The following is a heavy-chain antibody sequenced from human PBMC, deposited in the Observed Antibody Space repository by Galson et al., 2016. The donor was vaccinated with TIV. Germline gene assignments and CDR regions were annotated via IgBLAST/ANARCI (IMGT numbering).Heavy chain of an antibody. J-gene: IGHJ2*01. CDR2: IQYDGSNK. CDR1: GYMFSSYG. Sequence: SLRLSCAVSGYMFSSYGMHWVRQAPGRGLEWVAFIQYDGSNKYYADSVKGRFTISRDNSMNTLYLQMNSLRAEDTAVYYCAKDSGSYFSYWYFYLWCRRTLLTVSS. V-gene: IGHV3-30*02. D-gene: IGHD3-10*01. CDR3: AKDSGSYFSYWYFYL.